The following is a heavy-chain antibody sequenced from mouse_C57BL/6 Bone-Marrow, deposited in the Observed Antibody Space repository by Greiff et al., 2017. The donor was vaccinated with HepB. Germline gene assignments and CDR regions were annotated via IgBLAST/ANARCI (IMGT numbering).Heavy chain of an antibody. D-gene: IGHD2-4*01. CDR3: TRWSYDYDGPYAMDY. V-gene: IGHV1-15*01. CDR2: IDPETGGT. Sequence: QVQLQQSGAELVRPGASVTLSCKASGYTFTDYEMHWVKQTPVHGLEWIGAIDPETGGTAYNQKFKGKAILTADKSSSTAYMALRSLTSEDSAVYYCTRWSYDYDGPYAMDYWGQGTSVTVSS. J-gene: IGHJ4*01. CDR1: GYTFTDYE.